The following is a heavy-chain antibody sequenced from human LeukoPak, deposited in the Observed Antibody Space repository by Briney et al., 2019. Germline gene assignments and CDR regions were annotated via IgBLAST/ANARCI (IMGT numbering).Heavy chain of an antibody. CDR2: IIPIFGTA. CDR3: ASDGYSGSAFDY. CDR1: GGTFSSYA. Sequence: GSSVKVSCKASGGTFSSYAISWVRQAPGQGLDWMGGIIPIFGTANYAQKFQGRVTITADESTSTAYMELSSLRSEDTAVYYCASDGYSGSAFDYWGQGTLVTVSS. V-gene: IGHV1-69*01. D-gene: IGHD5-12*01. J-gene: IGHJ4*02.